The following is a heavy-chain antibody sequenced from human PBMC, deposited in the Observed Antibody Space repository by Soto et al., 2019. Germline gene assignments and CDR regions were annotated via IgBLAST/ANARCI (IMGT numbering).Heavy chain of an antibody. CDR1: GFIVSSYA. D-gene: IGHD6-19*01. J-gene: IGHJ4*02. Sequence: AGGSLRLSCAASGFIVSSYAMSWVRQAPGKGLEWVSALTGGSDVTNYADSVKGRCTISRDNSKNTLYLQINSLRPEDTAVYYCARDLHMAVAGTLGYWGQGALVTVSS. CDR2: LTGGSDVT. V-gene: IGHV3-23*01. CDR3: ARDLHMAVAGTLGY.